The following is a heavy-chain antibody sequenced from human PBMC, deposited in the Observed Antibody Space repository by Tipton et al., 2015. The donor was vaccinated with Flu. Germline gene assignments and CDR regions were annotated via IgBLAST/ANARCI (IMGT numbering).Heavy chain of an antibody. Sequence: SLRLSCAASEFTLGSYAMSWVRQAPGKGLEWVSDISSGDGGSYYAVSVQGRFTISRDNSKNTLYLQMNSLRAEDTAMYYCAKDVVDDNGWQIEHWGQGTLVIVSS. CDR3: AKDVVDDNGWQIEH. CDR2: ISSGDGGS. V-gene: IGHV3-23*01. J-gene: IGHJ4*02. D-gene: IGHD3-16*01. CDR1: EFTLGSYA.